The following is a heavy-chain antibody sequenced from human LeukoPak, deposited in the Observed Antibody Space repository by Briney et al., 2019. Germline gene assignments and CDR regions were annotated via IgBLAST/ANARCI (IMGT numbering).Heavy chain of an antibody. CDR2: IYYSGST. J-gene: IGHJ4*02. CDR3: AREGGRDGYNYFDY. Sequence: PSETLSLTCTVSGGSISSGGYYWSWIRQHPGKGLEWIGYIYYSGSTYYNPSLKSRVTISVDTSKNQFSLKLSSVTAADTAVYYCAREGGRDGYNYFDYWGQGTLVTVSS. V-gene: IGHV4-31*03. D-gene: IGHD5-24*01. CDR1: GGSISSGGYY.